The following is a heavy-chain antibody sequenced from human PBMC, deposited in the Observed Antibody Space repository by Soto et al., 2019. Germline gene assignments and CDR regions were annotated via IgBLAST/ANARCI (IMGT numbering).Heavy chain of an antibody. CDR1: GGSISSSSYY. V-gene: IGHV4-39*01. D-gene: IGHD2-15*01. J-gene: IGHJ4*02. CDR2: IYYSGST. CDR3: ASGSRGKTDY. Sequence: PSETLSLTCTVSGGSISSSSYYWGWIRQPPGKGLEWIGSIYYSGSTYYNPSLKSRVTISVDTSKNQFSVKLSSVTAADTAVYYCASGSRGKTDYWGQGTLVTVSS.